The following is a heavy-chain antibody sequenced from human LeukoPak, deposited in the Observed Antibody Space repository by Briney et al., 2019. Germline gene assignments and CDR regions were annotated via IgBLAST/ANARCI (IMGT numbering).Heavy chain of an antibody. D-gene: IGHD4-23*01. CDR2: IKQDGSEI. Sequence: GESLRLSCAASGFKFRNYWMSWVRQAPGKGLEWVANIKQDGSEIYYVDSVRGRATISRDNDKNSLYLQMNGLRAEDTAVYYCARDFGGNSIDYWGQGTLVTVSS. CDR3: ARDFGGNSIDY. CDR1: GFKFRNYW. V-gene: IGHV3-7*05. J-gene: IGHJ4*02.